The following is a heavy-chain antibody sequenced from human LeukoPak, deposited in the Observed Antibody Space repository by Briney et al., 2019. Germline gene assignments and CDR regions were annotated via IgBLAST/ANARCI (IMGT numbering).Heavy chain of an antibody. V-gene: IGHV4-34*01. CDR3: ARGPPIDYYDSSGYMDV. Sequence: PSETLSLTCAVYGGSFSGYYWSWIRQPPGKGLEWTGEINHSGSTNYNPSLKSRVTISVDTSKNQFSLKLSSVTAADTAVYYCARGPPIDYYDSSGYMDVWGQGTTVTVSS. D-gene: IGHD3-22*01. CDR1: GGSFSGYY. CDR2: INHSGST. J-gene: IGHJ6*02.